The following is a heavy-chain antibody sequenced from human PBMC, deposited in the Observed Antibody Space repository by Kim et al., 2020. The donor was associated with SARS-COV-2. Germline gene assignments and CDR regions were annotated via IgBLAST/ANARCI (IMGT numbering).Heavy chain of an antibody. J-gene: IGHJ6*03. D-gene: IGHD1-1*01. V-gene: IGHV3-23*01. Sequence: VKGRFTISRDNSKNTLYLQMNSLRAEDTAVYYCAKVPYNWNGYYYYYMDVWGKGTTVTVSS. CDR3: AKVPYNWNGYYYYYMDV.